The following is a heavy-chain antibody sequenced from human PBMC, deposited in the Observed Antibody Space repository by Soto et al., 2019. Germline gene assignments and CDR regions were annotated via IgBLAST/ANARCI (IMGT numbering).Heavy chain of an antibody. Sequence: GGSLRLSCAGSGFTFSNYAMSWVRQAPGKGLEWVSAISSAVNTYYADSMRGRFTISRDNAKNAVYLEMNSLRAEDTAVYYCARESEDLTSNFDYWGQGTLVTVSS. CDR2: ISSAVNT. CDR3: ARESEDLTSNFDY. J-gene: IGHJ4*02. V-gene: IGHV3-23*01. CDR1: GFTFSNYA.